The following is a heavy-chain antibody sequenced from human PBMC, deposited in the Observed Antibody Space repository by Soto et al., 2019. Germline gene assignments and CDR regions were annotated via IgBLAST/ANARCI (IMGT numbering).Heavy chain of an antibody. V-gene: IGHV1-2*04. CDR3: ARAEDCSSTSCYAGAYYYYGMDV. CDR1: GYTFTGYY. CDR2: INPNSGGT. D-gene: IGHD2-2*01. Sequence: QVQLVQSGAEVKKPGASVKVSCKASGYTFTGYYMHWVRQAPGQGLEWMGWINPNSGGTNYAQKFQGWVNMTRDTSISTAYMELSRLRSDDTAVYYCARAEDCSSTSCYAGAYYYYGMDVWGQGTTVTVSS. J-gene: IGHJ6*02.